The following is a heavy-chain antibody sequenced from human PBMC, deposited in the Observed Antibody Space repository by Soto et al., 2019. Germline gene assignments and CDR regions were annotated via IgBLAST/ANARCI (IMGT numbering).Heavy chain of an antibody. D-gene: IGHD6-19*01. CDR3: AKTSSGWYFDY. Sequence: EVQLLESGGNLVQPGGSLRLSCAASGFTFSTYAMSWVRQAPGRGLEWVSVISDSGYSTYYVDSVEGRFTISRDNSKNPLYLQMNSLRAEDTAVYYCAKTSSGWYFDYWGQGTLVTVSS. V-gene: IGHV3-23*01. CDR1: GFTFSTYA. J-gene: IGHJ4*02. CDR2: ISDSGYST.